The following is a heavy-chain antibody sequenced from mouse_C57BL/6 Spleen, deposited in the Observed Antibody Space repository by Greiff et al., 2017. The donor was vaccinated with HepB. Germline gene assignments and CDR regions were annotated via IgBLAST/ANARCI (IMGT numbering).Heavy chain of an antibody. V-gene: IGHV3-6*01. Sequence: ESGPGLVKPSQSLSLTCSVPGYSITSGYYWNWIRQFPGNKLEWMGYISYDGSNNYNPSLKNRISITRDTSKNQFFLKLNSVTTEDTATYYCARGILTAQATWFAYWGQGTLVTVSA. CDR1: GYSITSGYY. CDR2: ISYDGSN. CDR3: ARGILTAQATWFAY. D-gene: IGHD3-2*02. J-gene: IGHJ3*01.